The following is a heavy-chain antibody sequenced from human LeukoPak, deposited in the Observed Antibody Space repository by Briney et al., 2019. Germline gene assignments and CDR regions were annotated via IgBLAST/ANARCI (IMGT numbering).Heavy chain of an antibody. CDR3: ARGSDSSGWVDY. CDR1: GGSISSYY. Sequence: SETLSLTCTVSGGSISSYYWSWIRQPPGKGLEWIGYIYYSGSTNYNPSLKSRVTISVDTSKNQFSLKLSSVTAADTAVYYCARGSDSSGWVDYWGQGTLVTVPS. CDR2: IYYSGST. D-gene: IGHD6-19*01. V-gene: IGHV4-59*01. J-gene: IGHJ4*02.